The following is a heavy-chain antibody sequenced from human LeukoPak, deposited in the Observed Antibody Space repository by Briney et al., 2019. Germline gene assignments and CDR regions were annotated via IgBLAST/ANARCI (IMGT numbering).Heavy chain of an antibody. Sequence: SQTLSLTCTVSGESIRSGEYFWSWIRQPPGKGLEWIGYTFHSGTTYYNPSLKSRVTISVDRSKNQFSLNLTSVTAADTAVYYCARGVSLSEWFDPWGQGALVTVSS. CDR2: TFHSGTT. D-gene: IGHD3-16*02. V-gene: IGHV4-30-2*01. CDR1: GESIRSGEYF. J-gene: IGHJ5*02. CDR3: ARGVSLSEWFDP.